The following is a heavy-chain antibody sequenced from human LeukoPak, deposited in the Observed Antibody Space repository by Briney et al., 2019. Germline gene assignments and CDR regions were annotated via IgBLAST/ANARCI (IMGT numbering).Heavy chain of an antibody. CDR3: AKDVAGTLNALDI. CDR2: ISWNSGNI. Sequence: PGGSLRLSCAASGFTFNAYAMHWVRQAPGKGLEWVSGISWNSGNIDYADSVKGRFTISRDNAKNSLYLQMNSLRAEDMALYYCAKDVAGTLNALDIWGQGTMVTVSS. D-gene: IGHD1-14*01. CDR1: GFTFNAYA. J-gene: IGHJ3*02. V-gene: IGHV3-9*03.